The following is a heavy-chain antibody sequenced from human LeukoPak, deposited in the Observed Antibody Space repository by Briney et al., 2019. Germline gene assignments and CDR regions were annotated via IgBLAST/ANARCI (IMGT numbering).Heavy chain of an antibody. J-gene: IGHJ4*02. D-gene: IGHD6-13*01. Sequence: KTSETLSLTCAVSGGSIGSRNWWGWVRQPPGKGLEWIGEISRTGSIDYDPSVRSRATMSLDKSKSQFPLRLTSLTSADTAVYYCTRGQGAADFWGRGILVIVSS. CDR2: ISRTGSI. CDR3: TRGQGAADF. V-gene: IGHV4-4*02. CDR1: GGSIGSRNW.